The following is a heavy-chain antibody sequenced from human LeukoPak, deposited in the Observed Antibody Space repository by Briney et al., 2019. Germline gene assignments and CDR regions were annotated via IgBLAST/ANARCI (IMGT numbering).Heavy chain of an antibody. Sequence: SETLSLTCTVSGGSISGYYWSWIRQPPGKGLEWIGYIYYSGSTNYNPSLKSRVTISVDTSKNQFSLKLSSVTAADTAVYYCARGTLLDDFWSGYYLRSPPLFDYWGQGTLVTVSS. D-gene: IGHD3-3*01. J-gene: IGHJ4*02. CDR2: IYYSGST. CDR1: GGSISGYY. CDR3: ARGTLLDDFWSGYYLRSPPLFDY. V-gene: IGHV4-59*01.